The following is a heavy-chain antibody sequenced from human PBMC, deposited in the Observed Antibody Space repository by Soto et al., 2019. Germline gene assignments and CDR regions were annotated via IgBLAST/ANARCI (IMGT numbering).Heavy chain of an antibody. D-gene: IGHD5-12*01. V-gene: IGHV1-3*05. CDR1: GYTFTGYA. CDR2: INAGNGNT. CDR3: AGAVAGPPDFGY. J-gene: IGHJ4*02. Sequence: QVQLVQSGAEEKKPGASVKGSCKASGYTFTGYAMHWVRQAPGQRLEWMGWINAGNGNTKYSQKSQGRVIITRATSASTAYMELRGLRSEDTAVYYCAGAVAGPPDFGYWGQGALVTVSS.